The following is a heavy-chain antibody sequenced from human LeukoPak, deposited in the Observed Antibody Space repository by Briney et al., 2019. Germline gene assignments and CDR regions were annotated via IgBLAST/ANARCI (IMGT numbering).Heavy chain of an antibody. J-gene: IGHJ4*02. Sequence: GGSLRLSCAASGFTFSSYAMHWVRQAPGKGLEWVAVISYDGSNKYYADSVKGRFTISRDNSKNTLYLQMNSLRAEDTAVYYCARGTPGGGYWGQGTLVTVSS. CDR2: ISYDGSNK. CDR3: ARGTPGGGY. CDR1: GFTFSSYA. V-gene: IGHV3-30-3*01. D-gene: IGHD1-14*01.